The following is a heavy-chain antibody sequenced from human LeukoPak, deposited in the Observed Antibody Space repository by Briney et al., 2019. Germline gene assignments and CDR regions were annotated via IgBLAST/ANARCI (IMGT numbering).Heavy chain of an antibody. V-gene: IGHV4-4*07. Sequence: SETLSLTCTVSGGSISSYYWSWIRQPAGKGLEWIGRIYTSGSTNYNPSLKSRVTMSVDTSKNQFSLKLSSVTAADTAVYYCARARMYYDSSGYYPEGAFDIWGQGTMVTVSS. CDR3: ARARMYYDSSGYYPEGAFDI. CDR1: GGSISSYY. D-gene: IGHD3-22*01. J-gene: IGHJ3*02. CDR2: IYTSGST.